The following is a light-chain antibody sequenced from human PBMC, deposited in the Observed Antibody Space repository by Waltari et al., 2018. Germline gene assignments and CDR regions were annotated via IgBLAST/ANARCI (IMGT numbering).Light chain of an antibody. J-gene: IGLJ3*02. Sequence: QSVLTQPPSASGTPGQGVTIPCSGGPSHIGHNVLNWYQQVPGKAPKLLIYRSEGRPAGVPDRFSGSKSGTSASLAISGLQSEDEADYYCAAWDDSLNGRWVFGGGTKVTVL. CDR1: PSHIGHNV. V-gene: IGLV1-44*01. CDR2: RSE. CDR3: AAWDDSLNGRWV.